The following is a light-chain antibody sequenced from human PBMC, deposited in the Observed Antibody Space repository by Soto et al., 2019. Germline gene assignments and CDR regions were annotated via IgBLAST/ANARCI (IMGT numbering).Light chain of an antibody. Sequence: QSVLTQPASVPGSPGQSITISCTGTSSDVGTRNFVSWYQQHPGKAPKLMIYQVTNRPSGVSNRFSGSKSGNTASLTISGLQAEGEADYYCSSYTDSTNYVFGTGTKVTVL. CDR3: SSYTDSTNYV. CDR2: QVT. J-gene: IGLJ1*01. V-gene: IGLV2-14*01. CDR1: SSDVGTRNF.